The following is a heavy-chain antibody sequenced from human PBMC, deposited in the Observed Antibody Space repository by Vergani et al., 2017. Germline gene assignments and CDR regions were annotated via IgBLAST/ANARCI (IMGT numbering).Heavy chain of an antibody. V-gene: IGHV4-39*07. J-gene: IGHJ3*01. CDR1: GGSISNSSYY. CDR2: IYYSVST. CDR3: AREEVGATTHAFDV. Sequence: QLHLQESGPGLVKPSETLSLTCIVSGGSISNSSYYWGWIRQPPGKGLEWIGTIYYSVSTYYNPSLKSRVTISVDTSKTRFSLKLSSVTAADTAVYYCAREEVGATTHAFDVWGQGTMVTVSS. D-gene: IGHD1-26*01.